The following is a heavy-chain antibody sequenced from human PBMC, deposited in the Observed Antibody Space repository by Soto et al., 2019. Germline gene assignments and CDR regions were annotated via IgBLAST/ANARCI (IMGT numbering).Heavy chain of an antibody. J-gene: IGHJ6*02. CDR1: GGTFSSYT. V-gene: IGHV1-69*08. CDR3: ARELDYYYGMDV. CDR2: IIPILGIA. Sequence: QVQLVQSGAEVKKPGSSVKVSCKASGGTFSSYTISWVRQAPGQGLEWMGRIIPILGIANYAQKFQGRVTITADKSTSTAYMELSSLRSEDTAVYYCARELDYYYGMDVWGQGTTVTVSS.